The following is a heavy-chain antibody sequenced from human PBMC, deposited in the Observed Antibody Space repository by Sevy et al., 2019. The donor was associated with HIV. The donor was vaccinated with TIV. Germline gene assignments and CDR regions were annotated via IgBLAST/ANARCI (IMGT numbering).Heavy chain of an antibody. D-gene: IGHD3-22*01. Sequence: ASVKVYCKTSGYTFNHYAITWVRQAPGQGLQWLGWIKPYDAKTKNIQKLKGRVTMTTDTSASTAYMELRSLRSDDTAVYYCARGYKYYFDTSGYSLDYWGQGTLVTDSS. CDR2: IKPYDAKT. V-gene: IGHV1-18*04. CDR3: ARGYKYYFDTSGYSLDY. J-gene: IGHJ4*01. CDR1: GYTFNHYA.